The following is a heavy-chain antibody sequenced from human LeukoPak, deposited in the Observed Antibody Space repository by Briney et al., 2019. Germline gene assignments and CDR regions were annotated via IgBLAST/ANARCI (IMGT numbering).Heavy chain of an antibody. CDR2: IDPNSGGT. Sequence: GASVKVSCKASGYTFTGNHVHWVRQAPGQGLEWMGWIDPNSGGTKYAQKFQDRVTMTSDTSISTAYMELSRLRSDDTAVYYCARDSKQQLVGGDYWGQGTLVTVSS. CDR1: GYTFTGNH. J-gene: IGHJ4*02. D-gene: IGHD6-13*01. CDR3: ARDSKQQLVGGDY. V-gene: IGHV1-2*02.